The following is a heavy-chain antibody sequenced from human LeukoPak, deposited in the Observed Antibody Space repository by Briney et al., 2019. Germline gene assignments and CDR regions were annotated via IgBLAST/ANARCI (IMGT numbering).Heavy chain of an antibody. CDR3: TPGSGDFWSGFVN. D-gene: IGHD3-3*01. Sequence: GASVNLSCKVSGNSLSELSIQWVRQAPGKGLECMGGFDPEEAKMVYAQNFQGRATITEDTSTKTAYMELRGLTSDETAVYYCTPGSGDFWSGFVNWGQGTLVTVSS. V-gene: IGHV1-24*01. CDR1: GNSLSELS. CDR2: FDPEEAKM. J-gene: IGHJ4*02.